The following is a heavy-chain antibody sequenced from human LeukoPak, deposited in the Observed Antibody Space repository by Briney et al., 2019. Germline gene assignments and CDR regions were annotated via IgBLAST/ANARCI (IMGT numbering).Heavy chain of an antibody. J-gene: IGHJ3*02. D-gene: IGHD5-24*01. CDR2: IIPIFGTA. Sequence: SVKVSCKASGGTFSSYAISWVRQAPGQGLEWMGRIIPIFGTANYAQKFQGRVTITTDESTSTAYMELSSLRSEDTAVYYCASTIPQHDALDIWGQGTMVTVSS. CDR3: ASTIPQHDALDI. V-gene: IGHV1-69*05. CDR1: GGTFSSYA.